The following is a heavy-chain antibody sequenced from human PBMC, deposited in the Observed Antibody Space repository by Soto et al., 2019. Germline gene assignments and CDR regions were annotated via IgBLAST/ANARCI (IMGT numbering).Heavy chain of an antibody. Sequence: PGGSLRLSCAASGFTFSSHAMSWVRQAPGKGLEWVSAISGSGGSTYYADSVKGRFTISRDNSKNTLYLQMNSLRAEDTAVYYCAKGGFGESQFDYWGQGTLVTVSS. CDR3: AKGGFGESQFDY. CDR1: GFTFSSHA. V-gene: IGHV3-23*01. CDR2: ISGSGGST. D-gene: IGHD3-10*01. J-gene: IGHJ4*02.